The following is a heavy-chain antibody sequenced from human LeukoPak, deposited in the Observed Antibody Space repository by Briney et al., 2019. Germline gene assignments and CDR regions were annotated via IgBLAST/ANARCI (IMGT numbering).Heavy chain of an antibody. CDR3: ARAPQTYWQAFDI. J-gene: IGHJ3*02. CDR1: GYTFTNYY. Sequence: ASVKVSCKASGYTFTNYYMHWVRQAPGQGLEWMGIINPSGGSTSYAQKFQGRVTMTRDTSISTAYMELSSLRSEDTAVYYCARAPQTYWQAFDIWGQGTMVTVSS. V-gene: IGHV1-46*01. D-gene: IGHD2-8*02. CDR2: INPSGGST.